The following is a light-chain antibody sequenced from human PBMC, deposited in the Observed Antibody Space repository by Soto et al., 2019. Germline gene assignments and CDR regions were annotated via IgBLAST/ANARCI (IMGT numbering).Light chain of an antibody. Sequence: DIVMTQSPDSLAVSLGERATINCKSSQSVLTSSNNKNFLAWYQQKPGQPPKLLIYWASARESGVPDRFSGSGSGTDFTLTISSLQAEDVAIYYCQHYYTTPFTFGGGTKVEIK. CDR3: QHYYTTPFT. V-gene: IGKV4-1*01. J-gene: IGKJ4*01. CDR2: WAS. CDR1: QSVLTSSNNKNF.